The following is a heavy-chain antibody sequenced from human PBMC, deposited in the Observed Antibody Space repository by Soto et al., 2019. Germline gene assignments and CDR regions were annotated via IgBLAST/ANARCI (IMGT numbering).Heavy chain of an antibody. D-gene: IGHD3-3*01. CDR1: GGSISSGDYF. V-gene: IGHV4-30-4*01. CDR3: SRDDGYYRLYHY. CDR2: IYYTGST. Sequence: PSETLSLTCTVSGGSISSGDYFWSWVRQPPGKGLEWIGYIYYTGSTSYNPSLKSRITMSVDTSKNQFSLKVSSVTAADTAVYFCSRDDGYYRLYHYWGQGTLVTVSS. J-gene: IGHJ4*02.